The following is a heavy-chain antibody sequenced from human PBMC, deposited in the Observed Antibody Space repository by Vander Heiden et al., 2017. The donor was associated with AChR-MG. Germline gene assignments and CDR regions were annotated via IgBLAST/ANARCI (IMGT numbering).Heavy chain of an antibody. V-gene: IGHV4-30-4*01. Sequence: QVLLQESGPGLVKPSQNLSLTCTVPGGPISSGDYYWSWDRQPPGKGLECIGYIYYGGSTYYNPALKSRVTISVDTSKNQFSLKLSSVTAADTAVYYCARIYASGKNGMDVWGQGTTVTVSS. CDR3: ARIYASGKNGMDV. CDR1: GGPISSGDYY. D-gene: IGHD3-10*01. CDR2: IYYGGST. J-gene: IGHJ6*02.